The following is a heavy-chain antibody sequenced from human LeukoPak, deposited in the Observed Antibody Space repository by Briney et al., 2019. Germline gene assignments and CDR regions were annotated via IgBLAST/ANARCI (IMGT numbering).Heavy chain of an antibody. D-gene: IGHD6-19*01. Sequence: SVKVSCKVSGGTFNNYDFSWVRQAPGQGLEWMGRIIPMFGTPNYARKFQGRVTITTDESTSTVYMELSSLRSEDTAVYYCAREFPEQWLTRPNWYFDLWGRGTLVTVSS. CDR2: IIPMFGTP. CDR1: GGTFNNYD. J-gene: IGHJ2*01. CDR3: AREFPEQWLTRPNWYFDL. V-gene: IGHV1-69*05.